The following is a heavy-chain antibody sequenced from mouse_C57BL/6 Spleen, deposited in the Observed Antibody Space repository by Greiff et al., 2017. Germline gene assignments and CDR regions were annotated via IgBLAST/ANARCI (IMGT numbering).Heavy chain of an antibody. D-gene: IGHD1-1*01. CDR3: ARSWGNYGFAY. CDR1: GYTFTSYW. V-gene: IGHV1-52*01. Sequence: QVQLQQPGAELVRPGSSVKLSCKASGYTFTSYWMHWVKQRPIQGLEWIGNIDPSDSETHYNQKFKDKATLTVDKSSSTAYMQLSSLTSEDSAVYYCARSWGNYGFAYWGQGTLVTVSA. J-gene: IGHJ3*01. CDR2: IDPSDSET.